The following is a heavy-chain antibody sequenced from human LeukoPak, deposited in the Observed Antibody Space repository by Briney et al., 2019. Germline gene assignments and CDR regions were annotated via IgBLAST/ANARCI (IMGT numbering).Heavy chain of an antibody. CDR3: ARGKYSSSWYIFDP. J-gene: IGHJ5*02. V-gene: IGHV4-61*01. CDR1: GGSVSSDNYY. CDR2: MYNSGST. D-gene: IGHD6-13*01. Sequence: SETLSLTCTVTGGSVSSDNYYWSWIRQPPGKGLEWIGYMYNSGSTNYSPSLKSRVTMSADTSKNQLSLKLCAVTAADTAVYYCARGKYSSSWYIFDPWGQGALVTVSS.